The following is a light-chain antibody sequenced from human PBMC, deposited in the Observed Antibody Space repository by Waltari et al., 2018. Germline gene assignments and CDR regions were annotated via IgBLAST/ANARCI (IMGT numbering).Light chain of an antibody. J-gene: IGKJ2*01. V-gene: IGKV2-30*01. CDR3: MQVSQWPHT. CDR1: HSLLYSDGNIY. Sequence: EVVMTQSPVSLPVTLGQPASISCKSNHSLLYSDGNIYLNWLQQRPGQSPRRLIYKVSNRDSECPDRFSATGSASDFTLKISRVEADDIGIYYCMQVSQWPHTFGPGTKLEI. CDR2: KVS.